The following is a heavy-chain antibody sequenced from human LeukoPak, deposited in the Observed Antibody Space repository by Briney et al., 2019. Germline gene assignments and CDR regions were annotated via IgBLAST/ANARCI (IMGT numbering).Heavy chain of an antibody. V-gene: IGHV3-30-3*02. CDR1: GFTFSSYA. Sequence: PGGSLRLSCAASGFTFSSYAMHWVRQAPGKGLEWVAVISYDGSNKHYADSVKGRFTISRDNSKNTLSLQMNSLRVEDTAIYYCAKDIQLSTWGLGTMVTVSS. D-gene: IGHD5-24*01. CDR3: AKDIQLST. CDR2: ISYDGSNK. J-gene: IGHJ3*01.